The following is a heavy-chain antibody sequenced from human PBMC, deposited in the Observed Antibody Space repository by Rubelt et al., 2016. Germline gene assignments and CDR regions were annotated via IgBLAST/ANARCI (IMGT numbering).Heavy chain of an antibody. V-gene: IGHV3-33*01. CDR1: STYG. CDR3: ARDLTTMVRGVNTGPFDY. CDR2: VWYDGSNK. Sequence: STYGIHWVRQAPGKGLEWVAVVWYDGSNKYYADSVKGRFTISRDNSKNTLYLQMNSLRAEDTAVYYCARDLTTMVRGVNTGPFDYWGQGTLVTVSS. J-gene: IGHJ4*02. D-gene: IGHD3-10*01.